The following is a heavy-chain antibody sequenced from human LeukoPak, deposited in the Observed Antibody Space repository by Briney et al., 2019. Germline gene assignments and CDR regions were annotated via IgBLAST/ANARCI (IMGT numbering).Heavy chain of an antibody. Sequence: ASVKVSCKASGYPFTSYYMHWVRQAPGQGLEWMGIINPSGGSTSYAQKFQGRVTMTRDTSISTAYMELSRLRSDDTAVYYCARDFGATGTTDGFDYWGQGTLVTVSS. D-gene: IGHD1-1*01. CDR1: GYPFTSYY. CDR3: ARDFGATGTTDGFDY. CDR2: INPSGGST. V-gene: IGHV1-46*01. J-gene: IGHJ4*02.